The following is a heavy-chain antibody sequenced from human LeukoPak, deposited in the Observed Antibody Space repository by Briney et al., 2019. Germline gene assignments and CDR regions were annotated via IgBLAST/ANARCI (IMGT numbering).Heavy chain of an antibody. D-gene: IGHD6-6*01. J-gene: IGHJ4*02. CDR1: GFTFSSYG. V-gene: IGHV3-30*02. Sequence: GGSLRLSCAASGFTFSSYGMHWVRQAPGEGLEWVTFIRYDGTNKYYADSAKGRFTISRDNSKNTLYLQMNSLRAEDTAVYYCAKGGITARRYFDYWGQGTLVTVSS. CDR2: IRYDGTNK. CDR3: AKGGITARRYFDY.